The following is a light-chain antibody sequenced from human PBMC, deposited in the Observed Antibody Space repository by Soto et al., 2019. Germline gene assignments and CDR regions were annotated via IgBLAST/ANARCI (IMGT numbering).Light chain of an antibody. CDR1: QNFNYTY. CDR3: QQYDSSPLT. J-gene: IGKJ4*01. Sequence: EIVLTQSPGTLSLSPGERATLSCRASQNFNYTYLAWYQKKPGQAPRLLIYGASSRATGITDRFSGSGSGTDFTLTINRLEPEDFAVYYCQQYDSSPLTFGGGTKVEIK. CDR2: GAS. V-gene: IGKV3-20*01.